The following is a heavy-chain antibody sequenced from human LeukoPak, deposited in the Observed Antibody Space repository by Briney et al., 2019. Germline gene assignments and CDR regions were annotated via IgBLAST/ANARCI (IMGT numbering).Heavy chain of an antibody. CDR1: GFTFSSFW. CDR3: ARDPYYDSSGYRPPFDY. J-gene: IGHJ4*02. V-gene: IGHV3-30*03. Sequence: GGSLRLSCAVSGFTFSSFWMHWVRQAPGKGLEWVAVISYDGSNKYYADSVKGRFTISRDNSKNTLYLQMNSLRAEDTAVYYCARDPYYDSSGYRPPFDYWGQGTLVTVSS. D-gene: IGHD3-22*01. CDR2: ISYDGSNK.